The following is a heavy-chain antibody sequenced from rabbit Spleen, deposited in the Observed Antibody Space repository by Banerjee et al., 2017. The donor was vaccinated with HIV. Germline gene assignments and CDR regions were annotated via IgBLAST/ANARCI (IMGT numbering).Heavy chain of an antibody. CDR2: IDPIFGIT. V-gene: IGHV1S7*01. D-gene: IGHD8-1*01. CDR1: GFTISTYW. CDR3: ARDGAGGSYFAL. Sequence: QLEESGGRLVQPGGSLTLSCKAYGFTISTYWMNWVRQAPGKGLEWIGYIDPIFGITYYANWVNGRFSISRENAQNTVFLQMTSLTAADTATYFCARDGAGGSYFALWGPGTLVTV. J-gene: IGHJ4*01.